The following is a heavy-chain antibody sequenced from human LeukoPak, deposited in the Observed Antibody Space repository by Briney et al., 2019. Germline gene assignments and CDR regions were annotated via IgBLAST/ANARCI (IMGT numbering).Heavy chain of an antibody. Sequence: PSETLSLTCAVYGGSFSGYYWSWIRQPPGKGLEWIGEINHSGSTNYNPSLKSRVTISVDTSKNQFSLKLSSVTAADTAVYYCAREGSYPSYGMDVWGQGTTVTVSS. D-gene: IGHD1-26*01. V-gene: IGHV4-34*01. CDR3: AREGSYPSYGMDV. J-gene: IGHJ6*02. CDR2: INHSGST. CDR1: GGSFSGYY.